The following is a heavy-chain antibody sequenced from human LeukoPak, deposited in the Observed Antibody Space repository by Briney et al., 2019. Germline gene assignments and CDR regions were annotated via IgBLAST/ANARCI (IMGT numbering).Heavy chain of an antibody. J-gene: IGHJ4*02. CDR3: ARVGSYYYDSSGYSAFAFGY. V-gene: IGHV4-34*01. CDR1: GGSFSGYY. Sequence: PSETLSLTCAVYGGSFSGYYWSWIRQPPGKGLEWIGEINHSGSTNYNPSLKSRVTISVDTSKNQFSLKLSSVTAADTAVYYCARVGSYYYDSSGYSAFAFGYWGQGTLVTVSS. CDR2: INHSGST. D-gene: IGHD3-22*01.